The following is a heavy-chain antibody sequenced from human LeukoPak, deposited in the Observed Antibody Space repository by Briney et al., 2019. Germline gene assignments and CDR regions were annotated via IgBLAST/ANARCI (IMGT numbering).Heavy chain of an antibody. Sequence: PGGSLRLSCAASGFTFSNHWMHWVRQVPGKGLVWVSRINSDGNITTYADSAQGRCTISRDNATNTLYLQMNSLSVEETAVYYCARDYNWNPPDYWGQGTLVTVSS. CDR1: GFTFSNHW. D-gene: IGHD1-1*01. CDR3: ARDYNWNPPDY. V-gene: IGHV3-74*03. CDR2: INSDGNIT. J-gene: IGHJ4*02.